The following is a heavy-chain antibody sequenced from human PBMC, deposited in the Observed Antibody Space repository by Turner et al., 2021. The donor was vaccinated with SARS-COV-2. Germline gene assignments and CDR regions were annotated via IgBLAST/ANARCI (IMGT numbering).Heavy chain of an antibody. CDR3: ARGLYFDWLPDY. V-gene: IGHV4-59*01. D-gene: IGHD3-9*01. CDR2: IYYSGGT. Sequence: QVQLQESGPGLVKPSETLSLTCTVSGGSIRDYYWNWIRQPPGKGLEWIGYIYYSGGTTYNPSLKSRVTISVDTSKNQFSLKLSSVTAADTAVYYCARGLYFDWLPDYWGQGTLVTVSS. CDR1: GGSIRDYY. J-gene: IGHJ4*02.